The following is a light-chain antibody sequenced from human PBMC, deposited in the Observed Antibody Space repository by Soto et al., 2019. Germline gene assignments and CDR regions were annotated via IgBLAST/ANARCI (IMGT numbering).Light chain of an antibody. J-gene: IGKJ1*01. CDR2: AAS. CDR3: QQSYSHPPDGT. V-gene: IGKV1-39*01. CDR1: QSISRF. Sequence: DIQMTQSPSSLSASVGASVTITCRASQSISRFLNWYQQKPGKAPKLLIFAASSLQSGVPSRFSGSGSGTDCTLTITSLQREDFATYYCQQSYSHPPDGTFGQGTKVEIK.